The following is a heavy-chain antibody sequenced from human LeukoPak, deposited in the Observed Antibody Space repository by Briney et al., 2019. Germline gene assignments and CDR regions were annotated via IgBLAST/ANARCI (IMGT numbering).Heavy chain of an antibody. J-gene: IGHJ5*02. V-gene: IGHV4-34*01. Sequence: SETLSLTCAVYGGSFSGYYWSWIRQPPGKGLEWIGEINHSGSTNYNPSLKSRVTISVDTSKNQFSLKLSSVTAADTAVYYCARSGWITFGGVIKWFDPWGQGTLVTVSS. D-gene: IGHD3-16*01. CDR1: GGSFSGYY. CDR2: INHSGST. CDR3: ARSGWITFGGVIKWFDP.